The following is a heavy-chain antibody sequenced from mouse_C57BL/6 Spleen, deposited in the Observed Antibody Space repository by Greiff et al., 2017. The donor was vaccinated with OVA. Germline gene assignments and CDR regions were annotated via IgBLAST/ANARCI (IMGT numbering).Heavy chain of an antibody. V-gene: IGHV1-52*01. D-gene: IGHD2-4*01. J-gene: IGHJ4*01. CDR3: ARVGLRRAMDY. CDR1: GYTFTSYW. CDR2: IDPSDSET. Sequence: VQLQQPGAELVRPGSSVKLSCKASGYTFTSYWMHWVKQRPIQGLEWIGNIDPSDSETHYNQKFKDKATLTVDKSSSTAYMQLSSLTSEDSAVYYCARVGLRRAMDYWGQGTSVTVSS.